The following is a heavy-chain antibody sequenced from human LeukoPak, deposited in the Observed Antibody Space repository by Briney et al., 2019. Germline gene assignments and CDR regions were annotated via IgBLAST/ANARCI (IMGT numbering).Heavy chain of an antibody. Sequence: GGSLRLSCTASGLTFENYSLAWVRQGPGKGLEWVSSISSGSSYMYYTDSVKGRFTISRDNAKNSVYLQMSNLRAEDTAVYYCARDFGSSGWYGYWGQGTLVTVSS. J-gene: IGHJ4*02. CDR3: ARDFGSSGWYGY. CDR2: ISSGSSYM. D-gene: IGHD6-19*01. V-gene: IGHV3-21*01. CDR1: GLTFENYS.